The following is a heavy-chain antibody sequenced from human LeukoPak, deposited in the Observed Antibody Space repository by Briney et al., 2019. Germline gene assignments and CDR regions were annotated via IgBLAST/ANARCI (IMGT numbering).Heavy chain of an antibody. D-gene: IGHD1-26*01. J-gene: IGHJ5*02. V-gene: IGHV1-46*01. CDR1: GYIFTSYY. CDR3: ARVLMYSGRPNWFDP. Sequence: ASVKVSCKASGYIFTSYYMHWVRQAPGQGLEWMGIINPSGGSTRYAQKFQGRVTMTRDTSTSTVYMELSSLRSEDTAVYYCARVLMYSGRPNWFDPWGQGTLVTVSS. CDR2: INPSGGST.